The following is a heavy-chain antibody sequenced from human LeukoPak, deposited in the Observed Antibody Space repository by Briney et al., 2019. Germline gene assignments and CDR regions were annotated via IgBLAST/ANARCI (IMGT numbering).Heavy chain of an antibody. J-gene: IGHJ4*02. CDR2: IKSKTDGGTT. Sequence: PGGSLRLSCAASGFTFSNAWMSWVRQAPGKGLEWVGRIKSKTDGGTTDYAAPVKGRFTISRDDSKNTLYLQMNSLKTEDTAVYYCAKDWSMFRTLYYFDYWGQGTLVTVSS. CDR3: AKDWSMFRTLYYFDY. D-gene: IGHD3-10*01. V-gene: IGHV3-15*01. CDR1: GFTFSNAW.